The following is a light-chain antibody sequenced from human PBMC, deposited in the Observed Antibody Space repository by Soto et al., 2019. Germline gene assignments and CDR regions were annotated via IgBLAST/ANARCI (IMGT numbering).Light chain of an antibody. Sequence: QSVLTQPASVSGSPGQSITISCTGTSSDVGSYNLVSWYQQHPGKAPKLIIYEGSKRPSGVSNRFSGSKSGNTASLTISGLQAEDEADYFCFSFTTTSTHVFGTGTKVTVL. CDR1: SSDVGSYNL. CDR2: EGS. CDR3: FSFTTTSTHV. V-gene: IGLV2-14*02. J-gene: IGLJ1*01.